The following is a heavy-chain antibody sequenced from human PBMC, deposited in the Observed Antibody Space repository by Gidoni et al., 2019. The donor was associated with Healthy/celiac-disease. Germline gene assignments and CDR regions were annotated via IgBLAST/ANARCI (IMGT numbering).Heavy chain of an antibody. CDR1: GYSFTSYW. D-gene: IGHD3-3*01. Sequence: DVQLVQSGAEVKKPGESLRISCTGSGYSFTSYWISWVRQMRGKGLEWMGRIDPSDSYTNYSPSFQGHVTISADKSISTAYLQWSSLKASDTAMYYCARHSFFGVVITYFDYWGQGTLVTVSS. CDR2: IDPSDSYT. J-gene: IGHJ4*02. CDR3: ARHSFFGVVITYFDY. V-gene: IGHV5-10-1*03.